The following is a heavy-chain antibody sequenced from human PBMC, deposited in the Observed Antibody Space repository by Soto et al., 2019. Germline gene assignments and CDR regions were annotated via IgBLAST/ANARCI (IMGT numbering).Heavy chain of an antibody. Sequence: GGSLRLSCAASGFTVSSNYMSWVRQAPGKGLEWVSIIYAGGSTYYADSVKGRFTISRDNSKNTLYLQMNSLRAEDTAVYYCARDQNYYVSGSYSSRYWGQGTLVTV. CDR2: IYAGGST. J-gene: IGHJ4*02. V-gene: IGHV3-66*01. CDR1: GFTVSSNY. CDR3: ARDQNYYVSGSYSSRY. D-gene: IGHD3-10*01.